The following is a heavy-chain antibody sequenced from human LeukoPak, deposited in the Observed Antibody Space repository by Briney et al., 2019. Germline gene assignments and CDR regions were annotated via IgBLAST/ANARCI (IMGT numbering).Heavy chain of an antibody. Sequence: GESLKISCKGSGYSFTSYRIAWVRQLPGKGLEWMGIIYPDDSDTRYSPSFQGQVTISADKSIRTAYLQWSSLKASDTAMYYCARRSNGGKDFDQWGQGTLVTVSS. J-gene: IGHJ4*02. CDR3: ARRSNGGKDFDQ. CDR2: IYPDDSDT. CDR1: GYSFTSYR. D-gene: IGHD4-23*01. V-gene: IGHV5-51*01.